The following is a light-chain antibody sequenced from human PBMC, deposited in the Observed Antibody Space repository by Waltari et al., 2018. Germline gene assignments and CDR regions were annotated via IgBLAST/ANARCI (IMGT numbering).Light chain of an antibody. V-gene: IGKV3-20*01. CDR1: QSVGRS. CDR2: EAS. CDR3: QHYVNLPAT. Sequence: EIVLTQSHGTLSLSPGARATLACRASQSVGRSLAWYQQNPGQAPRLLIYEASSRATGTPGRFSGSGSGTDFSLAISSLEPEDFAVYYCQHYVNLPATFGQGTKVEIK. J-gene: IGKJ1*01.